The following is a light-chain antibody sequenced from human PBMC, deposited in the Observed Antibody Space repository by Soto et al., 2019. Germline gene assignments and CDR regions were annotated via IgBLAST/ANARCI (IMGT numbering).Light chain of an antibody. CDR3: QQRSNWPRT. CDR2: DAS. Sequence: EIVLTQSPATLSLSPGKRATLSCRASQSVSSYLAWYQQKPGQAPRLLIYDASNRASGIPARVSVSGSGTDFPLTSSSLEPEEFAVYYCQQRSNWPRTFGQGTKVEIK. J-gene: IGKJ1*01. CDR1: QSVSSY. V-gene: IGKV3-11*01.